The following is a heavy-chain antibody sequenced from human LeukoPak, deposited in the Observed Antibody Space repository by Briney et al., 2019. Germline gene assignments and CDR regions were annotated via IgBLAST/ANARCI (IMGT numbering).Heavy chain of an antibody. CDR1: GVSTSGDY. D-gene: IGHD3-10*01. V-gene: IGHV4-4*07. CDR2: IYASGST. J-gene: IGHJ5*02. Sequence: SETLSLTCTVSGVSTSGDYLSWIRQPAGEGLEWMGRIYASGSTYYNPSLKSRVTISRETSNNQFSLKLNSVTAADTAVYYCARGYASGTSSTWGQGALVTVSS. CDR3: ARGYASGTSST.